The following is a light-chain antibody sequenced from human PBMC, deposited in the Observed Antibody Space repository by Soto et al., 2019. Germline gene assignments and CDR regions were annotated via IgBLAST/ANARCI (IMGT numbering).Light chain of an antibody. CDR1: QSVSSSY. J-gene: IGKJ5*01. CDR3: QQYGRSLPIT. Sequence: EIVLTQSPGTLSLSPGERATLSCRASQSVSSSYLAWYQQKPGQAPRLIILGASSRATGIPDRFSGSGSGTDFTLTISRVEPEDFAVYYCQQYGRSLPITFGQGTRLEIK. CDR2: GAS. V-gene: IGKV3-20*01.